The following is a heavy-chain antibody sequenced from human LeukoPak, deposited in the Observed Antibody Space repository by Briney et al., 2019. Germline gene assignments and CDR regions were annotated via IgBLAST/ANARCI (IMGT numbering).Heavy chain of an antibody. CDR1: GYTFSCCS. V-gene: IGHV3-21*01. CDR2: INNSGDDK. Sequence: GGSLRLSCAASGYTFSCCSMNWVRQAPGKGLEWLSSINNSGDDKYHADSVQGRFTISRDNAKSSLYLQMNSLRAEDTAVYYCARELDRIQDLDSWGQGTQVTVSS. CDR3: ARELDRIQDLDS. D-gene: IGHD1-1*01. J-gene: IGHJ4*02.